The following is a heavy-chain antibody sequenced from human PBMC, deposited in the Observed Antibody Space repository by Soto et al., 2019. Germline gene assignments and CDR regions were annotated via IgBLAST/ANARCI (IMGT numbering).Heavy chain of an antibody. Sequence: EVQLVESGGGLVQPGGSRSPSCAASGFPFSAYWIHWVRQAPEKGLEWVSRIKTDGSSTDNADSVKGRFTISRDNAKNILYLQMDSLRVEDTAVYYCAKREGNTFGLFHWGQGTLVTVSS. D-gene: IGHD5-18*01. V-gene: IGHV3-74*01. CDR1: GFPFSAYW. CDR2: IKTDGSST. CDR3: AKREGNTFGLFH. J-gene: IGHJ4*02.